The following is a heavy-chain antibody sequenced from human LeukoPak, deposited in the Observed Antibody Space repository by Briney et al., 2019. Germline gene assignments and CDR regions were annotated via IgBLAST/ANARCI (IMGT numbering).Heavy chain of an antibody. Sequence: SETLSLTCAVYGGSFSGYYWSWIRQPPGKGLEWTGEINHSGSTNYNPSLKSRVTISVDTSKNQLSLKLSSVTAADTAVYYCARAVATITSYYNYYMDVWGKGTTVTVSS. CDR1: GGSFSGYY. J-gene: IGHJ6*03. CDR2: INHSGST. D-gene: IGHD5-12*01. V-gene: IGHV4-34*01. CDR3: ARAVATITSYYNYYMDV.